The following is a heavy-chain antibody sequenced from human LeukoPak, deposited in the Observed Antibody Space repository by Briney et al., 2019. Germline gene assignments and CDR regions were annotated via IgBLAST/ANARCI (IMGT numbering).Heavy chain of an antibody. Sequence: GGSLRLSCAASGFTFSSYSMNWVRQAPGKGLEWVSSISSSSSYTYYADSVKGRFTISRDNAKNSLYLQMNSLRAEDTAVYYCARGGEYLWGQGTLVTVSS. J-gene: IGHJ5*02. CDR2: ISSSSSYT. CDR1: GFTFSSYS. V-gene: IGHV3-21*01. CDR3: ARGGEYL.